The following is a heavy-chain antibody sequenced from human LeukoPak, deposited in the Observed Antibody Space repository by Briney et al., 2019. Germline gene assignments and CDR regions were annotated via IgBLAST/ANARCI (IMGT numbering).Heavy chain of an antibody. CDR2: IKQDGSEK. V-gene: IGHV3-7*01. D-gene: IGHD5-12*01. J-gene: IGHJ4*02. CDR1: GFTFSSFW. CDR3: AREGDISVITYAY. Sequence: PGGSLRLSCAASGFTFSSFWMNWLRQAPGKGLEWVANIKQDGSEKYYADSVKGRFTISRDNAKNSLFLQVNSLRAEDTAVYYCAREGDISVITYAYWGQGTLVTVSS.